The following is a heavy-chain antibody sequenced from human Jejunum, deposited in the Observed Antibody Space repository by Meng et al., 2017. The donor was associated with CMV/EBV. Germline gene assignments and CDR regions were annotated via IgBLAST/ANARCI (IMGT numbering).Heavy chain of an antibody. D-gene: IGHD3-10*01. CDR2: ISSSGSVV. CDR1: RSND. J-gene: IGHJ4*02. V-gene: IGHV3-48*03. CDR3: ARDRFFGDDGSGAYFHDY. Sequence: RSNDMNGVRQAPGKGLEWVASISSSGSVVQYAESVKGRFVVSRDNAKKSLYLQMSSLRAEDTAVYYCARDRFFGDDGSGAYFHDYWGQGTLVTVSS.